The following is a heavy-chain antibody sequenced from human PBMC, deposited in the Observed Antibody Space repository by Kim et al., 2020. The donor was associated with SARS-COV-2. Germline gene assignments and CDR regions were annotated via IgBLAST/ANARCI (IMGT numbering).Heavy chain of an antibody. D-gene: IGHD1-20*01. V-gene: IGHV3-23*01. CDR1: GFTFSSYA. CDR3: AKRRYGYNWNRPAGFDY. Sequence: GGSLRLSCAASGFTFSSYAMSWVRQAPGKGLEWVSAISGSGGSTYYADSVKGRFTISRDNSKNTLYLQMNSLRAEDTAVYYCAKRRYGYNWNRPAGFDYWGQGTLVTVSS. CDR2: ISGSGGST. J-gene: IGHJ4*02.